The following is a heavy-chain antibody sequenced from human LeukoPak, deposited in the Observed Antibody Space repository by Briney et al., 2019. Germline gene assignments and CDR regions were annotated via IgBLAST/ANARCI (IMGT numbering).Heavy chain of an antibody. CDR1: GFTVSSNY. D-gene: IGHD2-2*01. J-gene: IGHJ6*02. CDR3: ARAAVDPRPQPYYYYYGMDV. V-gene: IGHV3-66*01. Sequence: GGSLRLSCAASGFTVSSNYMSWVRQAPGKGLEWVSVIYSGGSTYYADSVKGRFTISRDNSKNTLYLQLNSLRAEDTAVYYCARAAVDPRPQPYYYYYGMDVWGQGTTVTVSS. CDR2: IYSGGST.